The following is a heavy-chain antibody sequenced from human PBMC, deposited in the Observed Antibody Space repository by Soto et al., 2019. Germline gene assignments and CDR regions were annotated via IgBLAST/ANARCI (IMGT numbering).Heavy chain of an antibody. CDR3: ARLVVPAANVYYYYYMDV. D-gene: IGHD2-2*01. CDR1: GGSFSGYY. J-gene: IGHJ6*03. CDR2: INHSGST. Sequence: SETLSLTCAVYGGSFSGYYWSWIRQPPGKGLEWIGEINHSGSTNYNPSLKSRVTISVDTSKNQFSLKLSSVTAADTAVYYCARLVVPAANVYYYYYMDVWGKGTTVTV. V-gene: IGHV4-34*01.